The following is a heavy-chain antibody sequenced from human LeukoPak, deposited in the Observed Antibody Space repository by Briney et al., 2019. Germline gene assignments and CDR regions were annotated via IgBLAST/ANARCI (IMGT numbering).Heavy chain of an antibody. CDR3: ARGDYDTSGYYPPHFDY. J-gene: IGHJ4*02. Sequence: SETLSLTCTVSGDSISSHYWSWIRQSPGQGLELIAYVYYTGGTNYNPSLKSRVTISVDTSKNQFSLNLTSVTAADTAVYYCARGDYDTSGYYPPHFDYWGQGTLVTVSS. CDR2: VYYTGGT. CDR1: GDSISSHY. V-gene: IGHV4-59*11. D-gene: IGHD3-22*01.